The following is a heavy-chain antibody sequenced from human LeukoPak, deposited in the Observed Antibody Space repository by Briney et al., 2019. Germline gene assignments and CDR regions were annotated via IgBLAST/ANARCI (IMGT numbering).Heavy chain of an antibody. D-gene: IGHD3-22*01. CDR2: ISSSSSYI. Sequence: GGSLRLSCAASGFTFSSYSMNWVRQAPGKGLEWVSSISSSSSYIYYADSVKGRFTISRDNAKNSLYLQMNSLRSEDTAVYYCANPRYDSSGYYYVDWGQGTLVTVSS. J-gene: IGHJ4*02. V-gene: IGHV3-21*01. CDR3: ANPRYDSSGYYYVD. CDR1: GFTFSSYS.